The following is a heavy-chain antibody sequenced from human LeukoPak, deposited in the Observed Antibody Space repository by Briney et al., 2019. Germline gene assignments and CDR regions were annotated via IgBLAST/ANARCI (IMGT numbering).Heavy chain of an antibody. CDR2: INPNSGAT. J-gene: IGHJ4*02. Sequence: ASVKVSCKASGYTFTGYYMHWVRQAPGQGPEWMGWINPNSGATNYAQKFQGRVTMTRDTSISTAYMELSSLRSDDTAVYYCATHYDFSTLDYWGQGTLVTVSS. CDR1: GYTFTGYY. D-gene: IGHD3-3*01. CDR3: ATHYDFSTLDY. V-gene: IGHV1-2*02.